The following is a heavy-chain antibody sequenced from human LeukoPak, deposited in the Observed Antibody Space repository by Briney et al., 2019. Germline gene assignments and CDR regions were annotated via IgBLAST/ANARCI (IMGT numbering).Heavy chain of an antibody. CDR3: AKDQKWGPASYYFDY. Sequence: GRSLRLSCAASGFALSSYAMHWVRQAPGKGLEWVTVISTDGKDKKYADSVKGRFAISRDNSKNTLDLQMNSLRAEDTAVYYCAKDQKWGPASYYFDYWGQGTLVTVSS. V-gene: IGHV3-30*18. D-gene: IGHD2-2*01. J-gene: IGHJ4*02. CDR1: GFALSSYA. CDR2: ISTDGKDK.